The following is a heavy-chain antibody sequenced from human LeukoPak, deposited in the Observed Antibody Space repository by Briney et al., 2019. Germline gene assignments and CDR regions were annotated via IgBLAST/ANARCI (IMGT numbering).Heavy chain of an antibody. CDR1: GGSISTSSFY. Sequence: PSETLSLTCSVSGGSISTSSFYWAWIRQPPGKGLEWIGSIYNNGRAYYNPSLQSRVTISVDTSKNQFSLKLSSVTAADTAVYYCARVRFDSSAYGMTFWGQGTLVTVSS. J-gene: IGHJ4*02. D-gene: IGHD3-22*01. V-gene: IGHV4-39*01. CDR3: ARVRFDSSAYGMTF. CDR2: IYNNGRA.